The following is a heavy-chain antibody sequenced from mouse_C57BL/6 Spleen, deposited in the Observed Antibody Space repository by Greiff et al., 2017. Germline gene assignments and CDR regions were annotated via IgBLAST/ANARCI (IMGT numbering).Heavy chain of an antibody. CDR1: GYTFTEYT. Sequence: VHLVESGAELVKPGASVKLSCKASGYTFTEYTIHWVKQRSGQGLEWIGWFYPGSGSIKYNEKFKDKATLTADKSSSTVYMELSRLTSEDSAVYFCARHEDRYGGFAYWGQGTLVTVSA. D-gene: IGHD2-12*01. CDR2: FYPGSGSI. CDR3: ARHEDRYGGFAY. J-gene: IGHJ3*01. V-gene: IGHV1-62-2*01.